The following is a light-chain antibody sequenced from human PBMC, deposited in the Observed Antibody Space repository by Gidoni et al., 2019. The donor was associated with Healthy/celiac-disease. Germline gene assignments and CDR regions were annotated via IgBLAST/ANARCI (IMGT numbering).Light chain of an antibody. J-gene: IGKJ5*01. CDR3: QQSYSTPT. CDR1: QSISSY. V-gene: IGKV1-39*01. CDR2: AAT. Sequence: DIQMTQSPSSLSASVGDRVTITCRASQSISSYLNWYQQKPGKAPKLLIYAATSLQSGVPTRFGGSGGGTDFTLIISRLQAEDCATYYCQQSYSTPTFGQGTRLEIK.